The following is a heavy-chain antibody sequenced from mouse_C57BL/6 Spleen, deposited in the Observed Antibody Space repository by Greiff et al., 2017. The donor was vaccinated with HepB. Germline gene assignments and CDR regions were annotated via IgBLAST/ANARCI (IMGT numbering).Heavy chain of an antibody. D-gene: IGHD3-2*02. CDR1: GYAFSSYW. CDR2: IYPGDGDT. J-gene: IGHJ3*01. CDR3: ARWTAQVLFAY. Sequence: VQLQESGAELVKPGASVKISCKASGYAFSSYWMNWVKQRPGKGLEWIGQIYPGDGDTNYNGKFKGKATLTADKSSSTAYMQLSSLTSEDSAVYFCARWTAQVLFAYWGQGTLVTVSA. V-gene: IGHV1-80*01.